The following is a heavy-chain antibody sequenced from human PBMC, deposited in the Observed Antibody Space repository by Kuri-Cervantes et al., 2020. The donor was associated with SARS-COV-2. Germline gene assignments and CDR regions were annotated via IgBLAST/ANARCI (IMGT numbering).Heavy chain of an antibody. J-gene: IGHJ4*02. CDR3: ARGGLVVVIFLSY. CDR2: ISYDGSNK. V-gene: IGHV3-30*04. D-gene: IGHD3-22*01. CDR1: GFTFSSYA. Sequence: GGSLRLSCAASGFTFSSYAMHWVRQAPGKGLEWVAVISYDGSNKYYADSVKGRFTISRDNSMNTLYLQMNSLRAEDTAVYYCARGGLVVVIFLSYWGQGTLVTVSS.